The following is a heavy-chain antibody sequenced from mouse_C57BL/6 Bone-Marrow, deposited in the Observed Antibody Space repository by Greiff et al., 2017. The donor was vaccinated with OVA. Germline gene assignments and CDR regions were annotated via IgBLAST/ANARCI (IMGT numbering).Heavy chain of an antibody. V-gene: IGHV5-4*01. Sequence: EVQLVESGGGLVKPGGSLKLSCAASGFTFSSYAMSWVRQTPEKRLEWVATISDGGSYTYYPDNVKGRFTISRDNAKNNLYLQMSHLKSEDTAMYYCARDYGSKDYWGQGTTLTVSS. J-gene: IGHJ2*01. CDR2: ISDGGSYT. CDR3: ARDYGSKDY. D-gene: IGHD1-1*01. CDR1: GFTFSSYA.